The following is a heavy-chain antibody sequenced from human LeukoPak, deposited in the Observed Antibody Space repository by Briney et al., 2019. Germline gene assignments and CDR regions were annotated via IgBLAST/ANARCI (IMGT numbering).Heavy chain of an antibody. CDR3: TWMTTLVTVDF. Sequence: GESLRLSCVVSGIKFSDAWMSWVRQAPGKGLEWVGRIKSRGGGGTADYAAPVKGRFTISRDDSENTVYLLMDSLQTEDTAVYYCTWMTTLVTVDFWGQGTLVTVSS. D-gene: IGHD4-11*01. J-gene: IGHJ4*02. CDR1: GIKFSDAW. V-gene: IGHV3-15*01. CDR2: IKSRGGGGTA.